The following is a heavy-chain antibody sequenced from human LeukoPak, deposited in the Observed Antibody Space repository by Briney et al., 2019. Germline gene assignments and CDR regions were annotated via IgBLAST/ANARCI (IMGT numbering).Heavy chain of an antibody. CDR3: ARLGSSTWYGADY. D-gene: IGHD6-13*01. V-gene: IGHV4-59*08. CDR1: GGSISSYY. J-gene: IGHJ4*02. Sequence: PSETLSLTCTVSGGSISSYYWSWIRQPPGKGLEWIGYIYYSGSTKYNPSLESRVTFSVDTSKNQVSLRLSSVTAADTAVYYCARLGSSTWYGADYWGQGTLVTVSS. CDR2: IYYSGST.